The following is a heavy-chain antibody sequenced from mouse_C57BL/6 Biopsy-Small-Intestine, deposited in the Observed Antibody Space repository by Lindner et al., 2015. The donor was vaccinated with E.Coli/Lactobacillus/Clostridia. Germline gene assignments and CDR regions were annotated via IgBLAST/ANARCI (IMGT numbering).Heavy chain of an antibody. Sequence: SVKVSCKALSTSAAMLSAGCDRPLDKGLSGWEGSIPIFGTANYAQKFQGRVTITADESTSTAYMELSSLGSEDTAMYYCAKSWVAATQFDYWGQGTLVTVSA. CDR3: AKSWVAATQFDY. J-gene: IGHJ4*01. CDR2: SIPIFGTA. V-gene: IGHV1-69*02. CDR1: STSAAML. D-gene: IGHD1-1*02.